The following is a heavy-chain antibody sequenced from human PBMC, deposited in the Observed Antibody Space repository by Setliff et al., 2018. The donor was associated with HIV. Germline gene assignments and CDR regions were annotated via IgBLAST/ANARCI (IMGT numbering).Heavy chain of an antibody. J-gene: IGHJ4*02. Sequence: PGGSLRLSCEASGFTLRSYAMYWVRQAPGKGLEWVAGISGAGATTYYADSVKGRFTISRDNSKNTLYLQMNTLRTEDTAVYYCAQLAAADDSWGQGTLVTSPQ. CDR2: ISGAGATT. D-gene: IGHD6-13*01. CDR3: AQLAAADDS. V-gene: IGHV3-23*01. CDR1: GFTLRSYA.